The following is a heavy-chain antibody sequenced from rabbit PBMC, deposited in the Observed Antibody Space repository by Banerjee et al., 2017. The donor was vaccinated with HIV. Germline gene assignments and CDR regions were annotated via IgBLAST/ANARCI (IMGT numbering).Heavy chain of an antibody. J-gene: IGHJ4*01. CDR3: ARAIGNGYGTYGHFDL. CDR2: MDAGSSGST. D-gene: IGHD7-1*01. Sequence: QEQLEESGGDLVKPEGSLTLTCTASGFSFSSGYWICWVRQAPGKGLEWIACMDAGSSGSTYYASWAKGRFTISKTSSTTVTLQMTSLTAADTATYFCARAIGNGYGTYGHFDLWGPGTLVTVS. V-gene: IGHV1S45*01. CDR1: GFSFSSGYW.